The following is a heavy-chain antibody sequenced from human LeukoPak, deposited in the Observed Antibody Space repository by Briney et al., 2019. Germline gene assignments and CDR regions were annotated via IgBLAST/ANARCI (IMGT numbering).Heavy chain of an antibody. V-gene: IGHV3-23*01. CDR2: ISGTGGST. Sequence: GGSLRVSCAASGFTFNNYALIWVRQPPAKGLEWVSTISGTGGSTYYAASVKGRFTISRDNSKNTLFLQMDSLRVEDTAVYYCAKRSYFGSGTFWYYYGLDVWGQRTTVTASS. J-gene: IGHJ6*02. D-gene: IGHD3-10*01. CDR3: AKRSYFGSGTFWYYYGLDV. CDR1: GFTFNNYA.